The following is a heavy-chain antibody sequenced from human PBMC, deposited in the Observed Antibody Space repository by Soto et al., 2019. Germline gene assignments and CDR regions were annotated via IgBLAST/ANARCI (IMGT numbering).Heavy chain of an antibody. CDR1: GFTFSGSA. CDR3: TRLTYYDFWSGYPPGHPMDV. D-gene: IGHD3-3*01. V-gene: IGHV3-73*01. Sequence: GGSLRLSCAASGFTFSGSAMHWVRQASGKGLEWVGRIRSKANSDATAYAAAVKGRFTISRDDSKTTAYLQMNSLKTEDTAVYYCTRLTYYDFWSGYPPGHPMDVWGQGTTVTVSS. CDR2: IRSKANSDAT. J-gene: IGHJ6*02.